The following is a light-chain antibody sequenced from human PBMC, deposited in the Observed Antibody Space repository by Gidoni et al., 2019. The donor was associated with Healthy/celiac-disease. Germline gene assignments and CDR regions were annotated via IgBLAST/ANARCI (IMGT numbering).Light chain of an antibody. Sequence: EIVLPQSPATLSSSPGERATLSCSASQSVSSSYLAWYQQKPGQAPRLLIYGASSRATGIPDRFSGSGSGTDFTLTISRLEPEDFAVYYCQQYGSSRLTFGGGTKVEIK. V-gene: IGKV3-20*01. CDR2: GAS. J-gene: IGKJ4*01. CDR1: QSVSSSY. CDR3: QQYGSSRLT.